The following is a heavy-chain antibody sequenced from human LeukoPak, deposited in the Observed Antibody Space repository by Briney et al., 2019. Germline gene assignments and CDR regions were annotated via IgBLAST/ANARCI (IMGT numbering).Heavy chain of an antibody. Sequence: PGGSLRLSCAASGFTFRSYGMHWVRQAPGKGLEWVAVIWYDGSNKYYADSVKGRFTISRDNSKNTLYLQMNSLRAEDTAVYYCARDMRAPESAFDYWGQGTLVTVSS. V-gene: IGHV3-33*08. CDR2: IWYDGSNK. CDR3: ARDMRAPESAFDY. D-gene: IGHD1-14*01. J-gene: IGHJ4*02. CDR1: GFTFRSYG.